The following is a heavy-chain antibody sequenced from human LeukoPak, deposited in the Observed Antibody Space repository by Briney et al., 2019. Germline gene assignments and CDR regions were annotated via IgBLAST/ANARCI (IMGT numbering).Heavy chain of an antibody. V-gene: IGHV4-59*11. D-gene: IGHD5-18*01. CDR1: GGSISSHY. CDR3: ATIKRGSIFGYFDF. Sequence: PSETLSLTCTVSGGSISSHYWSWIRQPPGKGLEWIAYLFDSVNTKDNPSLQSRLTLSADTSENQFSLRLSSVTAADTAVYYCATIKRGSIFGYFDFWGQGIKVTVSS. J-gene: IGHJ4*02. CDR2: LFDSVNT.